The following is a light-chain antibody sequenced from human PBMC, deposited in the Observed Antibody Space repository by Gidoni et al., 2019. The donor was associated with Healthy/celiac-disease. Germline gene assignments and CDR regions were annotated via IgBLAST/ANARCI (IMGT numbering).Light chain of an antibody. CDR2: DAS. V-gene: IGKV3-11*01. J-gene: IGKJ4*01. Sequence: EIVLTQSPATLSLSPGERATLSCRASQSVSSYLAWYQQKPGQAPRLLIYDASNRATGIPARFSGSGSGTDFTLTISSLEPEDFAVYYCQQRSNWPPVVLTFGGGTKVEIK. CDR1: QSVSSY. CDR3: QQRSNWPPVVLT.